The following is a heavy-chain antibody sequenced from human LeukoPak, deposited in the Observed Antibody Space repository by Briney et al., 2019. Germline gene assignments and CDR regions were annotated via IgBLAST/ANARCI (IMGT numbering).Heavy chain of an antibody. J-gene: IGHJ5*02. CDR2: IYYSGST. V-gene: IGHV4-31*03. Sequence: SETLSLTCTVSGGSISSGGYYWSWIRQHPGKGLEWIGYIYYSGSTYYNPSLKSRVTISVDTSKNQFSPKLSSVTAADTAVYYCARDTFEYSSSSGNWFDPWGQGTLVTVSS. D-gene: IGHD6-6*01. CDR3: ARDTFEYSSSSGNWFDP. CDR1: GGSISSGGYY.